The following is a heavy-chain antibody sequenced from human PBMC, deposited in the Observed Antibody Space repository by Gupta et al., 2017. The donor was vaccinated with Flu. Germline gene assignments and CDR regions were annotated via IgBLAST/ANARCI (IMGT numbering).Heavy chain of an antibody. Sequence: QVQRVASEGGVVQPGRSLRLSCAASGVTFGGYGKHRARQAPGKGLECVAVISYEGSKKYYADSVKGRFTSSRDNSKNTLYRQMNSLRPEDTAVYYCVKEDSSGYYFPTDYWGQGTLVTVSS. J-gene: IGHJ4*02. CDR2: ISYEGSKK. V-gene: IGHV3-30*18. D-gene: IGHD3-22*01. CDR1: GVTFGGYG. CDR3: VKEDSSGYYFPTDY.